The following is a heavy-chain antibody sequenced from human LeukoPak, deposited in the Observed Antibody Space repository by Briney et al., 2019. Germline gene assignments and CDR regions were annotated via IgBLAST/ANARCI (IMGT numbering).Heavy chain of an antibody. CDR2: ISSSGSTI. D-gene: IGHD3-10*02. CDR3: AELGVTMIGGV. CDR1: GFTFSSYE. V-gene: IGHV3-48*03. Sequence: GGSLGLSCAASGFTFSSYEMNWVRQAPGKGLEWVSYISSSGSTIYYADSVKGRFTISRDNAKNSLYLQMNSLRAEDTAVYYCAELGVTMIGGVWGKGTTVTISS. J-gene: IGHJ6*04.